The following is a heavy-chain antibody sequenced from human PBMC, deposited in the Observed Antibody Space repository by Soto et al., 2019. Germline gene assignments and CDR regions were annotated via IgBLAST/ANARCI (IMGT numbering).Heavy chain of an antibody. D-gene: IGHD3-22*01. Sequence: QSQTLSLTCAISGDSVSSNSAAWNWIRQSPSRGLEWLGRTYYRSKWYKDYAVSVKSRITINPDTSKNQFSLQLNSVTPEDTAVYYCAIDQIWYYDSSGYYFDYWGQGTLVTVSS. CDR1: GDSVSSNSAA. J-gene: IGHJ4*02. CDR2: TYYRSKWYK. V-gene: IGHV6-1*01. CDR3: AIDQIWYYDSSGYYFDY.